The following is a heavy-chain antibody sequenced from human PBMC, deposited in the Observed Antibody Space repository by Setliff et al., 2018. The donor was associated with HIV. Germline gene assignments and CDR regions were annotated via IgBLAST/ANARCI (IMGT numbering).Heavy chain of an antibody. J-gene: IGHJ4*02. Sequence: PSETLSLTCTVSGDSSSSYYCNWIRQPAGKGLEWIGHMYISGSTNYNPSLKSRVTMSLDTSKNQFSLELSSVTAADTAIYYCARGSRSHGGMFGYWGQGTLVTVSS. D-gene: IGHD6-13*01. V-gene: IGHV4-4*07. CDR3: ARGSRSHGGMFGY. CDR2: MYISGST. CDR1: GDSSSSYY.